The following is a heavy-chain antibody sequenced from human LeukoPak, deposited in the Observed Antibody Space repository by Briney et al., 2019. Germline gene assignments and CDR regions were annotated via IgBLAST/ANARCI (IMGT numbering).Heavy chain of an antibody. CDR3: AGSGSYGPYYYYMDV. CDR2: IYSGGST. J-gene: IGHJ6*03. CDR1: GFTVSSNY. D-gene: IGHD1-26*01. Sequence: GGSLRLSCAASGFTVSSNYMSWVRQAPGKGLEWVSVIYSGGSTYYADSVKGRFTISRDNSKNTLYLQMNSLRAEDTAVYYCAGSGSYGPYYYYMDVWGKGTTVTISS. V-gene: IGHV3-66*02.